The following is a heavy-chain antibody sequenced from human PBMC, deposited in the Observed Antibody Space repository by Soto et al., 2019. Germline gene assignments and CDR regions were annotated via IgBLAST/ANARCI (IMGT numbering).Heavy chain of an antibody. V-gene: IGHV1-69*01. J-gene: IGHJ4*02. D-gene: IGHD2-15*01. CDR2: TLPMLSVT. Sequence: QVQMVQSGAEVKKPGSSVKVSCKTSGGTFGRFSISWVRQAPGQGLEWMGGTLPMLSVTNYAQKFQDRVTIIVYETTRTAYMQLSSLRSDDTAIYYCASNSQYCSGGSCDAYWGQGTLVTVSS. CDR1: GGTFGRFS. CDR3: ASNSQYCSGGSCDAY.